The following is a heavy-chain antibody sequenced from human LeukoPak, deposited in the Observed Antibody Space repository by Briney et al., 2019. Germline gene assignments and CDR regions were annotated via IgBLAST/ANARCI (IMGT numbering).Heavy chain of an antibody. CDR1: GFPFSDDW. CDR3: TTVTMVRDYDY. CDR2: IKKKGDGGTT. V-gene: IGHV3-15*01. Sequence: GGSLRLSCAASGFPFSDDWMNWVRQAPGKGLEWVGRIKKKGDGGTTDYAAPVKGRFTISRDDSKNMLYLEMNNLKIEDTAVYYCTTVTMVRDYDYWGQGTLVTVSS. D-gene: IGHD3-10*01. J-gene: IGHJ4*02.